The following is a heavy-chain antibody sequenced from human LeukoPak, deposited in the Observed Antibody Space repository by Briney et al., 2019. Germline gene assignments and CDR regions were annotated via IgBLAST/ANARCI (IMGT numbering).Heavy chain of an antibody. CDR3: ASSNHFWSGYYLLDY. CDR1: GGSFTGYY. D-gene: IGHD3-3*02. Sequence: ASETLSFTCAVYGGSFTGYYWSWIRQPPGKGLEWIGEIDHSGSTNYNPSLKSRVTISVDTSKNQFSLELSSVTAADTAVYYCASSNHFWSGYYLLDYWGQGTLVTVSS. V-gene: IGHV4-34*01. J-gene: IGHJ4*02. CDR2: IDHSGST.